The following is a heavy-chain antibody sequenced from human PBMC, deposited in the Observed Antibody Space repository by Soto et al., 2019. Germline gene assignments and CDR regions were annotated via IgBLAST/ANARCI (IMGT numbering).Heavy chain of an antibody. CDR1: GGSFSGYY. D-gene: IGHD5-12*01. V-gene: IGHV4-34*01. J-gene: IGHJ4*02. CDR2: INHSGST. CDR3: ARGVATIGMGYYFDY. Sequence: QVQLQQWGAGLLKPSETLSLTCAVYGGSFSGYYWSWIRQPPGKGLEWIGEINHSGSTNYNPSLKSRVTISVDTSKNQFSLKLSSVTAADTAVYYCARGVATIGMGYYFDYWGQGTLVTVSS.